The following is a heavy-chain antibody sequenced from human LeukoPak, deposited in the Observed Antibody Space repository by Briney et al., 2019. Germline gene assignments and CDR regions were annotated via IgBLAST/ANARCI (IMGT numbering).Heavy chain of an antibody. CDR1: GYTFTSYG. CDR2: ISAYNGNT. V-gene: IGHV1-18*01. CDR3: ARDGIVVVPAATWNDY. D-gene: IGHD2-2*01. J-gene: IGHJ4*02. Sequence: ASVKVSCKASGYTFTSYGVSWVRQAPGQALEWMGWISAYNGNTNYAQKLQGRVTMTTDTSTSTAYMELRSLRSDDTAVYYCARDGIVVVPAATWNDYWGQGTLVTVSS.